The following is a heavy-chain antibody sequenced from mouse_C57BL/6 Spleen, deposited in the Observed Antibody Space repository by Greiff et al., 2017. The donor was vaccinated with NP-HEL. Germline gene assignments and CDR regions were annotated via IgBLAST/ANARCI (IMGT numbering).Heavy chain of an antibody. V-gene: IGHV5-17*01. CDR2: ISSGSSTI. D-gene: IGHD1-1*01. J-gene: IGHJ3*01. CDR3: ARDYYGSSQFAY. Sequence: EVKLVESGGGLVKPGGSLKLSCAASGFTFSDYGMHWVRQAPEKGLEWVAYISSGSSTIYYADTVKGRFTISRDNAKNTLFLKMTSLRSEDTAMYYCARDYYGSSQFAYWGQGTLVTVSA. CDR1: GFTFSDYG.